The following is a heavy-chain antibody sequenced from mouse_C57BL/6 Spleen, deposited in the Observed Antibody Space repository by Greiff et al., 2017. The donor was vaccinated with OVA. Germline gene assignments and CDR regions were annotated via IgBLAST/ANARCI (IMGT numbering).Heavy chain of an antibody. CDR3: ARERNMVYFDV. CDR2: ISYDGSN. Sequence: EVQLQQSGPGLVKPSQSLSLTCSVTGYSITSGYYWNWIRQFPGNKLEWMGYISYDGSNNYNPSLKNRISITRDTSKNQFFLKLNSVTTEDTATYYCARERNMVYFDVWGTGTTVTVSS. V-gene: IGHV3-6*01. J-gene: IGHJ1*03. D-gene: IGHD1-1*02. CDR1: GYSITSGYY.